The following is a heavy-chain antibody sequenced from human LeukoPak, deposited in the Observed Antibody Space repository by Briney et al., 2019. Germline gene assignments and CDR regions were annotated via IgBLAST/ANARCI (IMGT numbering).Heavy chain of an antibody. V-gene: IGHV4-4*07. D-gene: IGHD3-3*01. CDR2: IYTSGST. J-gene: IGHJ5*02. CDR3: AGDDSITIFGVVTSGWFDP. Sequence: SETLSLTCTVSGGSISSYYWSWIRQPAGKGLEWIGRIYTSGSTNYNPSLKSRVTMSVDTSKNQFSLKLSSVTAADTAVYYCAGDDSITIFGVVTSGWFDPWGQGTLVTVSS. CDR1: GGSISSYY.